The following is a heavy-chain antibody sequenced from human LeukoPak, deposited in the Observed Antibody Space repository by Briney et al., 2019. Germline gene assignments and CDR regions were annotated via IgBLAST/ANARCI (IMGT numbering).Heavy chain of an antibody. CDR3: ARYDVWGTYRAFDY. Sequence: SETLSITCNVSGGSMNSSSDYWGWIRQPPGKGLEWIGTFYHSGSTYYNPSLKSRVTISVDTSKNQFSLRLSSVTAADTAVYYCARYDVWGTYRAFDYWGQGTLVTVSS. CDR1: GGSMNSSSDY. V-gene: IGHV4-39*07. CDR2: FYHSGST. J-gene: IGHJ4*02. D-gene: IGHD3-16*02.